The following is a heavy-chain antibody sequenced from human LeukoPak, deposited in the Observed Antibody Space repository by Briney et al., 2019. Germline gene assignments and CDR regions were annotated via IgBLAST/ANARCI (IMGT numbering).Heavy chain of an antibody. D-gene: IGHD3-10*01. CDR3: TREYYYGSGSIVPFDP. J-gene: IGHJ5*02. CDR2: IRSKANSYAT. V-gene: IGHV3-73*01. Sequence: GGSLRLSCAASGFTFSGSAMHWVRQASGKGLEWVGRIRSKANSYATAYAASVKGRFTISRDDSKNTAYLQMNSLKTEDTAVYYCTREYYYGSGSIVPFDPWGQGTLVTVSS. CDR1: GFTFSGSA.